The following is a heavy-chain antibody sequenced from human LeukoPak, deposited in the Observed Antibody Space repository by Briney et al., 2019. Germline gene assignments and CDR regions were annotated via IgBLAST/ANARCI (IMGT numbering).Heavy chain of an antibody. CDR1: GASVSSSH. CDR3: ARDKQHSYGRYFDH. Sequence: SETLSFTCTVSGASVSSSHWNWIRQSPGKGLEWIGYMQSTGNSNYNPSLKSRVTMSVDMSRNQIVLNLSSVTAADTAVYFCARDKQHSYGRYFDHWGQGTLVTVSS. J-gene: IGHJ4*02. CDR2: MQSTGNS. D-gene: IGHD5-18*01. V-gene: IGHV4-59*02.